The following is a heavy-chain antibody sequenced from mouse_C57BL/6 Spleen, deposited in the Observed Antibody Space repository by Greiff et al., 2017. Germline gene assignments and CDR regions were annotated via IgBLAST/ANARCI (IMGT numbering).Heavy chain of an antibody. D-gene: IGHD2-2*01. CDR1: GYTFTDYE. CDR2: IDPETGGT. V-gene: IGHV1-15*01. Sequence: VQLQQSGAELVRPGASVTLSCKASGYTFTDYEMHWVKQTPVHGLEWIGAIDPETGGTAYNQKFKGKAILTADKSSSTAYMELRSLTSEDSAVYYCTRGVTYARDYWVQGTSVTVSS. J-gene: IGHJ4*01. CDR3: TRGVTYARDY.